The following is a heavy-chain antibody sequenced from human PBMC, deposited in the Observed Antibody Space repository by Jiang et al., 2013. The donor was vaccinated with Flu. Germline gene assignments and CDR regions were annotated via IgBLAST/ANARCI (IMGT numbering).Heavy chain of an antibody. CDR2: IHHSGATYI. Sequence: LLKPSETVSLTCTVSGGSVTGVSYYYSWIRQSPGKGLEWLASIHHSGATYINRNSPLKGRVAISVDKYRHQVFLRLTSVTAADTAVYYCARDVSKNLVPSYGVDVVGPRDHGHRLL. V-gene: IGHV4-61*01. D-gene: IGHD4/OR15-4a*01. J-gene: IGHJ6*02. CDR1: GGSVTGVSYY. CDR3: ARDVSKNLVPSYGVDV.